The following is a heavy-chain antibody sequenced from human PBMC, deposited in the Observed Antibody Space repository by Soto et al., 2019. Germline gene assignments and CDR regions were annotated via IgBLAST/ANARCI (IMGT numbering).Heavy chain of an antibody. J-gene: IGHJ1*01. D-gene: IGHD1-26*01. CDR2: IWYDGSNK. V-gene: IGHV3-33*01. Sequence: QVRLVESGGGVVQPGRSLRISCVASGLTFSGYGFHWVRQAPGKGLEWVGVIWYDGSNKYYGGSVEGRFSISKDNSANTVYLQMNSLRAEDTAVYYCATDRGVSHLDSWGQGTLVIVSS. CDR3: ATDRGVSHLDS. CDR1: GLTFSGYG.